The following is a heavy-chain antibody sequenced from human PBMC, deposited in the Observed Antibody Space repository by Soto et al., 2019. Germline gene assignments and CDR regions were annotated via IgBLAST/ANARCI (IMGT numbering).Heavy chain of an antibody. D-gene: IGHD5-18*01. V-gene: IGHV3-74*01. CDR1: GFTFSSYW. J-gene: IGHJ4*02. CDR2: INSDGSST. CDR3: ARSFYSYGYASFDY. Sequence: PGGSLRLSCAASGFTFSSYWMHWVRQAPGKGLVWVSRINSDGSSTSCADSVKGRFTISKDNAKNTLYLQMNSLRAEDTAVYYCARSFYSYGYASFDYWGQGTLVTVSS.